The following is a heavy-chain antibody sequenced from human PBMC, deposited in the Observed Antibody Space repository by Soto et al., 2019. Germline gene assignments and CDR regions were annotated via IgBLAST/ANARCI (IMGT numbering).Heavy chain of an antibody. V-gene: IGHV4-34*01. CDR3: ARVSQRGIVVVPAAIVDY. CDR2: INHSGST. Sequence: QVQLQQWGAGLLKPSETLSLTCAVYGGSFSGYYWSWIRKTQGKGLEWIGEINHSGSTNYNPSLKSRVTISVETSKNQFSLKLSSVTVADTAVYYCARVSQRGIVVVPAAIVDYWGQGTLVTVSS. J-gene: IGHJ4*02. D-gene: IGHD2-2*01. CDR1: GGSFSGYY.